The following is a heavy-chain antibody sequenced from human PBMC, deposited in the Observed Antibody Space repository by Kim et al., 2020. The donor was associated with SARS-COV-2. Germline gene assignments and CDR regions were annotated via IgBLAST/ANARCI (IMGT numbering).Heavy chain of an antibody. J-gene: IGHJ4*02. V-gene: IGHV4-59*01. CDR1: GAFNSDFY. CDR2: IHYSGNT. CDR3: VRGGNSHASWRYYIDY. D-gene: IGHD3-16*01. Sequence: SQTLSLTCTVSGAFNSDFYWTWIRQSPGKGLEWIGYIHYSGNTNFNPSLKSRITISIDTSRNQFSMKLNSLTAADTAVYYCVRGGNSHASWRYYIDYWGQ.